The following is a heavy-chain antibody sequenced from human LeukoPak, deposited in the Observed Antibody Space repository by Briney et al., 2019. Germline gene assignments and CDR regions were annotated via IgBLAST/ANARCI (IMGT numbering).Heavy chain of an antibody. J-gene: IGHJ3*02. CDR1: IHTSSINW. CDR3: ARLLLNAFVI. D-gene: IGHD2-15*01. Sequence: GGSLRLSCAASIHTSSINWMSCVRHAPEKGLECGANIKKEESEKCYVDSVKGRFAISRDNAKNSMYLQMNSLRAEDTAVYYCARLLLNAFVIWGQGTMVTVSS. V-gene: IGHV3-7*01. CDR2: IKKEESEK.